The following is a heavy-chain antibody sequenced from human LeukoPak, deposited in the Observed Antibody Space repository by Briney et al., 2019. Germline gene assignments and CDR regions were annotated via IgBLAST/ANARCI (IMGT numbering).Heavy chain of an antibody. Sequence: PSETLSLTCTVSGGSISSSSYYWGWIRQPPGKGLEWIGSIFYSGSTYYNPSLQSRVTISVDTSKNQFSLKLSSVTAADTAVYYCASSDDSSGYYPYYYYGMDVWGQGTTVTVSS. CDR3: ASSDDSSGYYPYYYYGMDV. V-gene: IGHV4-39*07. D-gene: IGHD3-22*01. CDR2: IFYSGST. J-gene: IGHJ6*02. CDR1: GGSISSSSYY.